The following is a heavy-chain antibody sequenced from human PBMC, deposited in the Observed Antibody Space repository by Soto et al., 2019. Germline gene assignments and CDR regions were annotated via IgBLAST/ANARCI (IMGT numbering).Heavy chain of an antibody. D-gene: IGHD1-1*01. CDR3: AGPPQLTRIYYYYGMDV. J-gene: IGHJ6*02. V-gene: IGHV1-69*12. CDR1: GGTFSSYA. CDR2: IIPIFGTA. Sequence: QVQLVQSGAEVKKPGSSVKVSCKASGGTFSSYAISWVRQAPGQGLEWMGGIIPIFGTANYAQKFQGRVRITADESTSTAYMERSSLRSEDTAVYYCAGPPQLTRIYYYYGMDVWGQGTTVTVSS.